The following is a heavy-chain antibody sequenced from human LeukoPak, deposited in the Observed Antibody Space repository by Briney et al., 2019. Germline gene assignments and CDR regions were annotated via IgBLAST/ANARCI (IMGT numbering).Heavy chain of an antibody. CDR2: INTKGET. CDR3: ATSNDAKIAPFDH. J-gene: IGHJ4*02. V-gene: IGHV4-4*09. CDR1: GVSMSAYQ. Sequence: SETLSLTCTVSGVSMSAYQWSWVRQSPEKGLEWIGCINTKGETSYNPSLKSRVTTSVDTSKSQFSLRLTSVTAADTAVYYCATSNDAKIAPFDHWGQGAPITVSS. D-gene: IGHD2-21*01.